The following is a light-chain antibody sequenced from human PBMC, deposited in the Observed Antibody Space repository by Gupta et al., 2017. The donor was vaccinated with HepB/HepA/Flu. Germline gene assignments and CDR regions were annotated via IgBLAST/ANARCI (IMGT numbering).Light chain of an antibody. J-gene: IGKJ1*01. CDR1: QSISSY. Sequence: DIQIIQSPSSLSGSVGDRVTIHCRASQSISSYLNWYQQKPGKAPKLLIYAASSLESGVPSRFSGSGSGTDFTLTISRLQPEDFATYYCLQSSSTPRTFGQGTKVEIK. CDR2: AAS. CDR3: LQSSSTPRT. V-gene: IGKV1-39*01.